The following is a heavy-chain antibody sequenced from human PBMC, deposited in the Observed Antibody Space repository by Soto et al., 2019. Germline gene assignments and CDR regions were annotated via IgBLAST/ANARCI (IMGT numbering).Heavy chain of an antibody. CDR2: IVPIFGTA. CDR3: ARDYYDSTDHAKFYYYGLDV. Sequence: SVKVSCKASGGTFNNYAISWVRQAPGQGLEWMGGIVPIFGTASYAQKFQGRVTITADKSTSTAYMDLSSLRSEDTAVYYCARDYYDSTDHAKFYYYGLDVWGQGTTVTVSS. J-gene: IGHJ6*02. V-gene: IGHV1-69*06. CDR1: GGTFNNYA. D-gene: IGHD3-22*01.